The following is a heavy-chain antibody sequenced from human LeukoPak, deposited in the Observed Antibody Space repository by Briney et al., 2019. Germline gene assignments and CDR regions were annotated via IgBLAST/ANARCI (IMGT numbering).Heavy chain of an antibody. D-gene: IGHD4-17*01. V-gene: IGHV3-21*01. CDR3: ARAHGDYVGPSSY. CDR1: GFTLSSYS. Sequence: GGSLRLSCAASGFTLSSYSMNWVRQAPGKGLEWVSSISSSSSYIYYADSVKGRFTISRDNAKNSLYLQMNSLRAEDTAVYYCARAHGDYVGPSSYWGQGTLVTVSS. CDR2: ISSSSSYI. J-gene: IGHJ4*02.